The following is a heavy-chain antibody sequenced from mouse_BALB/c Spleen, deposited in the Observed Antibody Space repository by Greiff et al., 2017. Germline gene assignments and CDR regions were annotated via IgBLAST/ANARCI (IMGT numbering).Heavy chain of an antibody. CDR2: IDPANGNT. V-gene: IGHV14-3*02. CDR3: AYRYDGGYAMDY. CDR1: GFNIKDTY. J-gene: IGHJ4*01. D-gene: IGHD2-14*01. Sequence: EVQLQQSGAELVKPRASVKLSCTASGFNIKDTYMHWVKQRPEQGLEWIGRIDPANGNTKYDPKFQGKATITADTSSNTAYLQLSSLTSEDTAVYYCAYRYDGGYAMDYWGQGTSVTVSS.